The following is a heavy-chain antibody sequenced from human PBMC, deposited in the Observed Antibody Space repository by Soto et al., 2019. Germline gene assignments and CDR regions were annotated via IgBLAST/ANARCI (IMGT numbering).Heavy chain of an antibody. V-gene: IGHV4-61*01. J-gene: IGHJ6*02. D-gene: IGHD6-19*01. CDR3: ARDQSVAGDYYYYGMDV. CDR1: GDSVTSGSYY. CDR2: VYFSGST. Sequence: SETLSLTCTVSGDSVTSGSYYWTWLRQPPGKRLEWIGYVYFSGSTKYNHSLESRVIISLDTSKNQFSLSLNSLTAADTAVYYCARDQSVAGDYYYYGMDVWGPGTTVTVSS.